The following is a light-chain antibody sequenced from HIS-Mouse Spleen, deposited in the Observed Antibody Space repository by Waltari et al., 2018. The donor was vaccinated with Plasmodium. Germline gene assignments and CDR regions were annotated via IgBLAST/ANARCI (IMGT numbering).Light chain of an antibody. J-gene: IGLJ3*02. Sequence: QSVLTQPPSVSGAPGQRVTISCTGSSSNIGAGYDVHRYQPLPGPAPKLLIYGNSNRPSGVPDRFSGSKSGTSASLAITGLQAEDEADYYCQSYDSSLSGWVFGGGTKLTVL. CDR2: GNS. CDR3: QSYDSSLSGWV. CDR1: SSNIGAGYD. V-gene: IGLV1-40*01.